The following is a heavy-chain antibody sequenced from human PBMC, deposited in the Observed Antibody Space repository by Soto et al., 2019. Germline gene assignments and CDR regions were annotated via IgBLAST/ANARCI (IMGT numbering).Heavy chain of an antibody. D-gene: IGHD2-15*01. CDR3: ARGRYCLTGRCFPNWFDS. V-gene: IGHV4-30-4*01. CDR1: GDSISTVDYF. Sequence: SETLSLTCSVSGDSISTVDYFWAWIRQPPGQALEYIGYIYKSATTYYNPSFESRVVISLDTSKSQFSLNVTSVTAADTAVYFCARGRYCLTGRCFPNWFDSWGQGTLVTVSS. J-gene: IGHJ5*01. CDR2: IYKSATT.